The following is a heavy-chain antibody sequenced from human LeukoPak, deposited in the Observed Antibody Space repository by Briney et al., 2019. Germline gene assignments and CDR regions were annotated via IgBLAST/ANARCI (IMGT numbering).Heavy chain of an antibody. V-gene: IGHV3-23*01. CDR1: GFTFSSYA. D-gene: IGHD6-13*01. J-gene: IGHJ4*02. CDR3: ATDAAAVGYFDY. Sequence: GGSLRLSCAASGFTFSSYAMSWVRQAPGKELEWVSAISGSGGSTYYADSVKGRFTISRDNSKNTLYLQVNSLRAEDTAVYYCATDAAAVGYFDYWGQGTLVTVSS. CDR2: ISGSGGST.